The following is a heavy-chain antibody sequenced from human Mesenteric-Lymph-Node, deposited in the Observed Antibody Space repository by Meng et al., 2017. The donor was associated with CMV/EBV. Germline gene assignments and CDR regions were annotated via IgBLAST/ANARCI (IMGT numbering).Heavy chain of an antibody. V-gene: IGHV4-59*01. Sequence: GSLRLSCTVSGGSISSYYWSWIRQSPGKGLEWIGYIYYSGNFKSNPSLKSRVTISVDTSKNQVFLNLRSVTAADTAVYYCARAQDIDSYDFWRSAFDIWGQGTMVTVSS. CDR2: IYYSGNF. CDR1: GGSISSYY. J-gene: IGHJ3*02. D-gene: IGHD3-3*01. CDR3: ARAQDIDSYDFWRSAFDI.